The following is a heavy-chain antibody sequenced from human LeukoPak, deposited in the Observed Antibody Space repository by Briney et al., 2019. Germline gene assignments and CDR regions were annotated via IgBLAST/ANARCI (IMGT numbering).Heavy chain of an antibody. CDR1: GDSVSSNSAA. D-gene: IGHD5-18*01. Sequence: SQTLSLTCAISGDSVSSNSAAWNWIRQSPSRGLEWLGRTYYRSEWYNDYAVSVKGRITISPDTSKNQFSLQLNSVTPEGTAVYYCASGYNYGLDYWGQGILVTVSS. V-gene: IGHV6-1*01. J-gene: IGHJ4*02. CDR3: ASGYNYGLDY. CDR2: TYYRSEWYN.